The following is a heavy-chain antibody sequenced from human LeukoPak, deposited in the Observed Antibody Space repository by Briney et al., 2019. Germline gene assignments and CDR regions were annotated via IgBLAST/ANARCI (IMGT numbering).Heavy chain of an antibody. J-gene: IGHJ4*02. Sequence: PGGSLRLSCEASGFSFSSYAMSWVRQAPGKGLEWVSAISGSGGATYYADSVKGRFTISRDNSKNTLYLQMNSLRAEDTALYYCASLDYFDSSDYGDYWGQGTLVTVSS. CDR3: ASLDYFDSSDYGDY. CDR2: ISGSGGAT. D-gene: IGHD3-22*01. CDR1: GFSFSSYA. V-gene: IGHV3-23*01.